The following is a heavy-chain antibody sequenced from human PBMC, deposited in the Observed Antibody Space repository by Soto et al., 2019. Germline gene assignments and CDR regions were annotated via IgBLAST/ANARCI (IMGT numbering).Heavy chain of an antibody. CDR2: INAGNGNT. D-gene: IGHD2-21*02. Sequence: QVQLVQSGAEEKKPGASVKVSCKASGYTFTSYAMHWVRQAPGQRLEWMGGINAGNGNTKYSQKLQGRVTITRDTSASTAYMELSSLRSEDTAVYYCARAWVVVTAPDYWGQGTLVTVSS. V-gene: IGHV1-3*05. J-gene: IGHJ4*02. CDR1: GYTFTSYA. CDR3: ARAWVVVTAPDY.